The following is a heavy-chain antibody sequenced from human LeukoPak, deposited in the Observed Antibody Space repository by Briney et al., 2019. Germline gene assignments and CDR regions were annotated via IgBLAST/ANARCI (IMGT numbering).Heavy chain of an antibody. Sequence: SETLSLTCTVSGGSISSYYWSWIRQPAGKGLEWIGRIYTSGSTNYNPSLKSRVTMSVDTSKNQFSLKLSSVTAADTAVYYCARGPGYDFWSGYYSNRDAFDIWGQGTMVTVSS. J-gene: IGHJ3*02. D-gene: IGHD3-3*01. V-gene: IGHV4-4*07. CDR3: ARGPGYDFWSGYYSNRDAFDI. CDR1: GGSISSYY. CDR2: IYTSGST.